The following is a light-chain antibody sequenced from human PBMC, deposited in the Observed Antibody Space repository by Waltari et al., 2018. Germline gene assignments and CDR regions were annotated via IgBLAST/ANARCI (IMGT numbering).Light chain of an antibody. V-gene: IGKV3-20*01. CDR2: GAS. CDR1: QSVSRT. Sequence: EIVLTQSPGTLSLSPGERATLSCRASQSVSRTLAWYQQKPGQAPRLLISGASTRATGIPERFSGGGSGTDFSLTISRLEPEDFAVYYCQHYVRLPVTFGQGTKVEIK. CDR3: QHYVRLPVT. J-gene: IGKJ1*01.